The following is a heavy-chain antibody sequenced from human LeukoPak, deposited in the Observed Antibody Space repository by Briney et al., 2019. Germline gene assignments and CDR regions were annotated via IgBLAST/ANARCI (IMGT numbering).Heavy chain of an antibody. Sequence: ASVKVSCKASGYTFTSYAMSWVRQAPGQGLEWMGWIHTNTGNPTYAQGFTGRFVFSLDTSVSTAYLQISSLKAEDTAVYYCARDGGVLGVVIWCGLDYWGQGTLVTVSS. V-gene: IGHV7-4-1*02. J-gene: IGHJ4*02. CDR2: IHTNTGNP. D-gene: IGHD3-3*01. CDR3: ARDGGVLGVVIWCGLDY. CDR1: GYTFTSYA.